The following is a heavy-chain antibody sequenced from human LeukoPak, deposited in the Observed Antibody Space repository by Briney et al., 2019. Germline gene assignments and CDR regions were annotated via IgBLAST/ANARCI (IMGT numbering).Heavy chain of an antibody. D-gene: IGHD5-12*01. CDR3: ARVDRDSDIVAHLDY. Sequence: PSETLSLTCTVSGGSISSGGYYWSWMRQAPGKGLEWIGYIYHSGSTYYNPSLKSRVTISVDRSKNQFSLKLNSVTAADTAVYYCARVDRDSDIVAHLDYWGQGTLVTVSS. J-gene: IGHJ4*02. V-gene: IGHV4-30-2*01. CDR2: IYHSGST. CDR1: GGSISSGGYY.